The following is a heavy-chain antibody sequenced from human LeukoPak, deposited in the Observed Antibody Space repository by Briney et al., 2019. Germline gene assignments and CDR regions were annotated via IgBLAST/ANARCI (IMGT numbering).Heavy chain of an antibody. J-gene: IGHJ3*01. D-gene: IGHD6-19*01. CDR1: GFSFSDYA. V-gene: IGHV3-23*01. Sequence: GGSLRLSCAASGFSFSDYAMAWVRGAPGKGLQWFSDLTGRGTRTDHADSVRGRFIISRDNSKNELYLQMNSLRVEDTAIYFCAKDRYCSGGLCYADAFDVWGQGIMVTVSS. CDR2: LTGRGTRT. CDR3: AKDRYCSGGLCYADAFDV.